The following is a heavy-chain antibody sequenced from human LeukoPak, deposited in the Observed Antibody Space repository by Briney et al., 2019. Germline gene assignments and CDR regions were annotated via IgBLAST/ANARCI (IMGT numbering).Heavy chain of an antibody. V-gene: IGHV4-30-4*08. CDR3: ARDGTFDC. Sequence: PSQTLSLTCTVSGDSISRGDYYWSWIRQPPGKGLEWIGYILYSGSTYYNPSLESRVTISVDTSKNQFSLRLSSVTAADTAVYYCARDGTFDCWGQGTLVTVSS. CDR2: ILYSGST. D-gene: IGHD1-1*01. CDR1: GDSISRGDYY. J-gene: IGHJ4*02.